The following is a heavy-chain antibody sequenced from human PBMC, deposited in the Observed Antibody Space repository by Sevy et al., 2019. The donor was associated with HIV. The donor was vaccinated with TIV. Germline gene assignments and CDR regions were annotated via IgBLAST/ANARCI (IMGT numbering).Heavy chain of an antibody. CDR2: IKQDGSEK. CDR1: AFTFSSYW. CDR3: ARDQVSIAVAPGY. V-gene: IGHV3-7*01. Sequence: GGSLRLSCAASAFTFSSYWMSWVRQAPGKGLEWVANIKQDGSEKYYVDSVKGRFTISRDNAKNSLYLQMNSLRAEDTAVYYCARDQVSIAVAPGYWGQGTLVTVSS. J-gene: IGHJ4*02. D-gene: IGHD6-19*01.